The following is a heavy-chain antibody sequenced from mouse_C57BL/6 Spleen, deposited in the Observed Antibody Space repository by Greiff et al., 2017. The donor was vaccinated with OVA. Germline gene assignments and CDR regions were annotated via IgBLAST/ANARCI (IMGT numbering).Heavy chain of an antibody. CDR3: ARREGYDYDEGIDY. CDR2: IDPNSGGT. Sequence: QVQLQQPGAELVKPGASVKLSCKASGYTFTSYWMHWVKQRPGRGLEWIGRIDPNSGGTKYNEKIKSKATLTVDKPSSPAYMQLSSLTSEDSAVYYCARREGYDYDEGIDYWGQGTTLTVSS. V-gene: IGHV1-72*01. CDR1: GYTFTSYW. J-gene: IGHJ2*01. D-gene: IGHD2-4*01.